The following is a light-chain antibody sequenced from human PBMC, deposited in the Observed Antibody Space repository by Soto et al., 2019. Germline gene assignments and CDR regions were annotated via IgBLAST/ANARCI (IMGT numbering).Light chain of an antibody. J-gene: IGLJ2*01. CDR3: CSYAGSNTLEV. Sequence: QSALTQPASVSGSPGQSITISCAGTSADVGSYDLVSWYQHHPGKAPKFIIYEVDKRPSGLSDRFSGSKSGNTASLTISGLQAEDEADYYCCSYAGSNTLEVFGGGTKLTVL. CDR1: SADVGSYDL. CDR2: EVD. V-gene: IGLV2-23*02.